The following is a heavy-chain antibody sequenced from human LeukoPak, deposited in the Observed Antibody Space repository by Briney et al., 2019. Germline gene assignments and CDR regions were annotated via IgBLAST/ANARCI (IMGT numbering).Heavy chain of an antibody. J-gene: IGHJ6*02. V-gene: IGHV3-7*01. Sequence: GGSLRLSCAASGFTFSTYWMSWVRQAPGKGLEWVANIKPDGSEKYYVDSVKGRFTFSRDNAKNSLYLQMNSLRAEDTAVYYCTRDLVEYVSGRYHYHGMDVWGQGTTVTVSS. CDR1: GFTFSTYW. CDR3: TRDLVEYVSGRYHYHGMDV. CDR2: IKPDGSEK. D-gene: IGHD3-10*01.